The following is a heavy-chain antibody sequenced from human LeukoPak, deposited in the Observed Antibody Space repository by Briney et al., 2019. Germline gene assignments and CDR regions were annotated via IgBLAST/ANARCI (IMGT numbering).Heavy chain of an antibody. V-gene: IGHV3-30*18. CDR3: AKNGGSGSYLNAFDI. CDR2: ISYDGSNK. D-gene: IGHD3-10*01. Sequence: GGSLRLSCAASGFTFSSYGMHWVRQAPGKGLEWVAVISYDGSNKYYADSVKGRFTISRDNFKNTLYLQMNSLRAEDTAVYYCAKNGGSGSYLNAFDIWGQGTMVTVSS. J-gene: IGHJ3*02. CDR1: GFTFSSYG.